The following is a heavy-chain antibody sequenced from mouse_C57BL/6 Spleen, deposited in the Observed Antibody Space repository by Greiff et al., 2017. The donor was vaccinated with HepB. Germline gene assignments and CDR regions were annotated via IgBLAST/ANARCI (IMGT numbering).Heavy chain of an antibody. V-gene: IGHV1-80*01. CDR1: GYAFSSYW. J-gene: IGHJ1*03. CDR2: IYPGDGDT. CDR3: ARDGSSYRPYFDV. Sequence: QVQLQQSGAELVKPGASVKISCKASGYAFSSYWMNWVKQRPGKGLEWIGQIYPGDGDTNYNGKFKGKATLTADKSSSTAYMQLSSLTSEDSAVYFCARDGSSYRPYFDVWGTGTTVTVSS. D-gene: IGHD1-1*01.